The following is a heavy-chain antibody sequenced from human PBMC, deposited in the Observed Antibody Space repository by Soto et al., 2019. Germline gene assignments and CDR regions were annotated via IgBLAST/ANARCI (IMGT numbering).Heavy chain of an antibody. J-gene: IGHJ4*01. CDR2: VNSDGTST. CDR1: GLTFSGYW. Sequence: EVQLVESGGDLVQPGGSLRLSCAASGLTFSGYWMHWVRQAPGKGLVWVSRVNSDGTSTAYADSVKGRFTISRDNAKNTLYLQMNSLRAEDTALSYCARGWTGGYWGHVTLVTVSS. CDR3: ARGWTGGY. V-gene: IGHV3-74*01. D-gene: IGHD2-15*01.